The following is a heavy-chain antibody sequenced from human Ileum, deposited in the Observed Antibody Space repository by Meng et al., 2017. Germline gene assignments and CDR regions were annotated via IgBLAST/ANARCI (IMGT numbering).Heavy chain of an antibody. V-gene: IGHV4-31*02. CDR1: GGSITRSGYY. D-gene: IGHD5-12*01. CDR2: IYHSGTT. J-gene: IGHJ3*02. Sequence: SGPELVNASPHLVLPMSVSGGSITRSGYYWSWRRQLPGKGLQDMGYIYHSGTTYYSPSLTSRVTTSVDASRNQFFLRTSSVATADTDVFYCAVTTDSGIMHNAFKIWGQGTMVTVSS. CDR3: AVTTDSGIMHNAFKI.